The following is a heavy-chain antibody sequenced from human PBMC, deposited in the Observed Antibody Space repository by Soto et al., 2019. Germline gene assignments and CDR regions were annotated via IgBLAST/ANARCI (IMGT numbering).Heavy chain of an antibody. D-gene: IGHD2-2*01. CDR1: GFTFSSYA. CDR2: ISYEGSSQ. V-gene: IGHV3-30*04. Sequence: QVQLVESGGGVVQPERSLRLSCAASGFTFSSYAMNWVRQAPGKGLGWVALISYEGSSQYYADSVKGRFTISRDSSKNTLYLQMNSLGAVDTAVYYCGRCTSTSCHLGSDYWGQGTLVTVSS. CDR3: GRCTSTSCHLGSDY. J-gene: IGHJ4*02.